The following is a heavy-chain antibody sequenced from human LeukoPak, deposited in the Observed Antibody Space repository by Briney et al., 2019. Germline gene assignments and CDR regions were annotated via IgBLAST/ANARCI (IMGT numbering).Heavy chain of an antibody. CDR2: ISAYNGNT. D-gene: IGHD3-9*01. J-gene: IGHJ4*02. CDR3: AISDILTGYYSTTFDY. Sequence: ASVKVSCKASGYTFTSYGISWVRQAPGQGLEWMGCISAYNGNTNYAQKLQGRVTMTTDTSTSTAYMELRSLRSDDTAVYYCAISDILTGYYSTTFDYWGQGTLVTVSS. CDR1: GYTFTSYG. V-gene: IGHV1-18*01.